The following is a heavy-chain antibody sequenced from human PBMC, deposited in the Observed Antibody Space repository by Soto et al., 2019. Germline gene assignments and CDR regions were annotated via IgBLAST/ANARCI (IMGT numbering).Heavy chain of an antibody. CDR1: DGSISSYY. CDR2: IYYCGST. D-gene: IGHD3-10*01. CDR3: ARYVSGPDNWFDP. Sequence: SETLSLTCTVSDGSISSYYCRWIRQPPGKGLEWIGYIYYCGSTNYYPSLKSRVTISVDTSKNQFSLKLSSVTAADTAVYYCARYVSGPDNWFDPWGQGTRVTVSS. J-gene: IGHJ5*02. V-gene: IGHV4-59*01.